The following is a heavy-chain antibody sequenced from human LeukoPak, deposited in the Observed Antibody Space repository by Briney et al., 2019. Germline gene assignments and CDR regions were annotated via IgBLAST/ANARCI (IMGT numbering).Heavy chain of an antibody. J-gene: IGHJ4*02. Sequence: PSETLSLTCTVSGGSIRSSSYYWGWIRQPPGKGLEWIGSIHYSGSTYYNPSLKSRVTISVDTSKNQFSLKVSSATAADTAVYYCANTGNIVVVPAARFDYWGQGTLVTVSS. CDR3: ANTGNIVVVPAARFDY. V-gene: IGHV4-39*01. CDR2: IHYSGST. D-gene: IGHD2-2*01. CDR1: GGSIRSSSYY.